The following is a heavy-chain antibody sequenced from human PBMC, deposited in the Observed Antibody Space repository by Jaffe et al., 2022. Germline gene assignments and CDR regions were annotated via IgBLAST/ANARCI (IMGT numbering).Heavy chain of an antibody. CDR2: IFYNGTT. Sequence: QVKLQESGPGLVKPSETLSLMCTVSGASISVSSYQWGWIRQPPGKGLEWIGSIFYNGTTYFNPSLKSRLTMSVDTSNHQFSLKLSSVTAADTAIYFCARLFDQEYTWGSKYFQHWGQGTLVAVTS. CDR3: ARLFDQEYTWGSKYFQH. CDR1: GASISVSSYQ. V-gene: IGHV4-39*01. J-gene: IGHJ1*01. D-gene: IGHD3-16*01.